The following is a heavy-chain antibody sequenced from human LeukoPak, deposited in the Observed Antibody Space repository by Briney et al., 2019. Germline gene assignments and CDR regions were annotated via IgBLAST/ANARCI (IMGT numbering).Heavy chain of an antibody. V-gene: IGHV3-7*01. Sequence: PGGSLRLSCAASGFTFSSYWMSWVRQAPGKGLEWVANIKQDGSEKYYVDSVKGRFTISRDNAKNSLYLQMNSLRAEDTAVYYCARDSDYYDSSGYPEPFDYWGQGTLVTVSS. CDR3: ARDSDYYDSSGYPEPFDY. J-gene: IGHJ4*02. CDR2: IKQDGSEK. CDR1: GFTFSSYW. D-gene: IGHD3-22*01.